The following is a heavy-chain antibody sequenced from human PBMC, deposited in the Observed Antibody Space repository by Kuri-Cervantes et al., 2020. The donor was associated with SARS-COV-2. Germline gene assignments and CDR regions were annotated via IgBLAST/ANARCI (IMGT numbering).Heavy chain of an antibody. D-gene: IGHD2-15*01. CDR3: AREAFGYCSGGSCYSHY. J-gene: IGHJ4*02. CDR2: IKQDGSEK. Sequence: GESLKISCAASGFTFSSYWMSWVRQAPGKGLEWVANIKQDGSEKYYVDSVKGRFTISRDNTKNSLYLQMNSLRAEDTAVYYCAREAFGYCSGGSCYSHYWGQGTLGTGAS. V-gene: IGHV3-7*01. CDR1: GFTFSSYW.